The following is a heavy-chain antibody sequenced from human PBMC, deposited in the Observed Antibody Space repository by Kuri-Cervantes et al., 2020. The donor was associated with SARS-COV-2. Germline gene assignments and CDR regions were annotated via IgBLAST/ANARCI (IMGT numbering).Heavy chain of an antibody. V-gene: IGHV3-11*04. D-gene: IGHD5-24*01. J-gene: IGHJ4*02. CDR1: GFTFSDYY. CDR3: ARDEAEVGWLQLGLDY. CDR2: ISSSGSTI. Sequence: GGSLRLSCAASGFTFSDYYMSWIRQAPGKGLEWVSYISSSGSTIYYAVSVKGRFTISRDNAKNSLYLQMHSLRAEDTAVYYCARDEAEVGWLQLGLDYWGQGNRVTVSS.